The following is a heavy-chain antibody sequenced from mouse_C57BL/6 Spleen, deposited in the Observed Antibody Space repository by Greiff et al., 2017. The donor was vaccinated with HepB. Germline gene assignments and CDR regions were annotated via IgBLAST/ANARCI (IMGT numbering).Heavy chain of an antibody. D-gene: IGHD1-2*01. J-gene: IGHJ4*01. CDR3: ATGYRYGAMDY. Sequence: EVQLQQSGPELVKPGASVKISCKASGYSFTDYNMNWVKQSNGKSLEWIGVITPNYGTTSYNKKFKGKATLTVDKSSSTAYMQLNSLTSEDSAVYYGATGYRYGAMDYWGQGTSVTVSS. V-gene: IGHV1-39*01. CDR1: GYSFTDYN. CDR2: ITPNYGTT.